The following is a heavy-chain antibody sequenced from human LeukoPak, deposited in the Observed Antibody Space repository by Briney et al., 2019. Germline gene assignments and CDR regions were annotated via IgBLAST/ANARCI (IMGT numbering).Heavy chain of an antibody. Sequence: ASVKLSRTASGYTFTAYYIHWGRQAPGQGLEWMGRINPNSGGTDSAKRFPGRGTMTRHTSMNTAYMELSRLRSDDTAVYYCARDLSGISSATDAFDMWGEGTMVTVSS. CDR3: ARDLSGISSATDAFDM. J-gene: IGHJ3*02. CDR1: GYTFTAYY. CDR2: INPNSGGT. V-gene: IGHV1-2*06. D-gene: IGHD1-14*01.